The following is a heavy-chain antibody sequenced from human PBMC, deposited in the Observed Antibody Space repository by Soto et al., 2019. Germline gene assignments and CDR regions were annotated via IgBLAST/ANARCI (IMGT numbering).Heavy chain of an antibody. CDR3: ARSRYCSGGSCYNFDS. J-gene: IGHJ4*02. CDR1: GGTFSSYA. D-gene: IGHD2-15*01. V-gene: IGHV1-69*06. Sequence: GASVKVSFKASGGTFSSYAISWLRQAPGQGLEWMGGIMPIFGTGNYAQKFQGRVTINADKSTSTAYMELSSLTSEDTAVYYCARSRYCSGGSCYNFDSWGQGTLVTVSS. CDR2: IMPIFGTG.